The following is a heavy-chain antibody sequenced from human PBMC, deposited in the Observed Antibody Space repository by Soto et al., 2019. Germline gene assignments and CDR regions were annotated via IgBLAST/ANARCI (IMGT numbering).Heavy chain of an antibody. CDR2: IYYSGST. D-gene: IGHD1-1*01. CDR3: AREMATTGSFDY. CDR1: GGSISSGDYY. J-gene: IGHJ4*02. V-gene: IGHV4-30-4*01. Sequence: SETLSLTCTVSGGSISSGDYYWSWIRQPPGKGLEWIGYIYYSGSTYYNPSLKSRVTISVDTSKNQFSLKLSSVTAADVAVYYCAREMATTGSFDYWGQGTLVTVSS.